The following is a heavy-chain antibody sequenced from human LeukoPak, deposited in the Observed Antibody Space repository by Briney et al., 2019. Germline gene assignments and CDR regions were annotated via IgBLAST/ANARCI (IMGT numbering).Heavy chain of an antibody. CDR1: GFTFSSYA. CDR2: ISSNGGST. D-gene: IGHD3-22*01. Sequence: GGSLRLSCSASGFTFSSYATHWVRQAPGKGLEYVSAISSNGGSTYYADSVKGRFTISRDNSKNTLYLQMSSLRAEDTAVYYCVNGYYDSSGQFPGEYYYYCYGMDVWGQGTTVTVSS. CDR3: VNGYYDSSGQFPGEYYYYCYGMDV. J-gene: IGHJ6*02. V-gene: IGHV3-64D*09.